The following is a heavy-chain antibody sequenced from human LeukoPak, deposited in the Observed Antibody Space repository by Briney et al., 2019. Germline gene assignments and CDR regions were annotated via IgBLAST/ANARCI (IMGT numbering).Heavy chain of an antibody. V-gene: IGHV4-59*08. CDR2: IYYSGST. Sequence: SETLSLTCTVSGGSISSYYWSWIWQPPGKGLEWIGYIYYSGSTNYSPSLESRVTISIDTSKNQFSLKLKSVTAADTAVYFCARVTIPIIWGAAEGRRENFYMDVWGKGTTVTVSS. CDR1: GGSISSYY. J-gene: IGHJ6*03. CDR3: ARVTIPIIWGAAEGRRENFYMDV. D-gene: IGHD3-16*01.